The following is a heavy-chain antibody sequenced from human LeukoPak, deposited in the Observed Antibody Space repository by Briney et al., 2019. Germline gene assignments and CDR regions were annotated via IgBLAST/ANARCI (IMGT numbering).Heavy chain of an antibody. Sequence: SETLSLTCAVSGGSISSNTYYWGWIRRPPGKGLEWIGNIHYSGSTYYNPSLKSRVTISVDTSNNQFSLNLSSLTAADTAVYYCATSDTVSTYNWFDPWGQGTLVTVSS. CDR3: ATSDTVSTYNWFDP. CDR1: GGSISSNTYY. CDR2: IHYSGST. D-gene: IGHD5/OR15-5a*01. V-gene: IGHV4-39*01. J-gene: IGHJ5*02.